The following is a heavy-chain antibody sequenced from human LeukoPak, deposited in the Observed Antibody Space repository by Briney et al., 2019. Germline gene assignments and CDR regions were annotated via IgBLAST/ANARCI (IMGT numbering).Heavy chain of an antibody. CDR3: ARDLSLGTMVRGVMGNWFDP. J-gene: IGHJ5*02. D-gene: IGHD3-10*01. CDR2: IYTSGST. Sequence: KASETLSLTCTVSGGSISSGSYYWSWIRQPAGKGLEWIGRIYTSGSTNYNPSLKSRVTISVDTSKNQFSLKLSSVTAADTAVYYCARDLSLGTMVRGVMGNWFDPWGQGTLVTVSS. V-gene: IGHV4-61*02. CDR1: GGSISSGSYY.